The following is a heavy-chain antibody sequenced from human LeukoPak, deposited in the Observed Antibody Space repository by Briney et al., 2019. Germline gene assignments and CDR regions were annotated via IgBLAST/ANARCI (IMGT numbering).Heavy chain of an antibody. J-gene: IGHJ5*02. V-gene: IGHV4-61*02. CDR1: GGSISSGSYY. CDR2: IYTSGST. D-gene: IGHD6-13*01. Sequence: SQTLSLTGTVSGGSISSGSYYWSWIRQPAGKGLEWIGRIYTSGSTNYNPSLKSRVTISVDKSKNQFSLKLSSVTAADTAVYHCARHLEYSSSWVRFDPWGQGTLVTVSS. CDR3: ARHLEYSSSWVRFDP.